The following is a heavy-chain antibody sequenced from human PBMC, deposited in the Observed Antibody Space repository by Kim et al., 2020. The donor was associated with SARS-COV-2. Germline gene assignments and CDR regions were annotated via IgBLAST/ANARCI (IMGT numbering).Heavy chain of an antibody. CDR3: TRESYDFWSGYWPADV. V-gene: IGHV3-49*03. Sequence: GGSLRLSCTASGFTFGDYAMSWFRQAPGKGLEWVGFIRSKAYGGTTEYAASVKGRFTISRDDSKSIAYLQMNSLKTEDTAVYYCTRESYDFWSGYWPADVWGQGTTVTVSS. J-gene: IGHJ6*02. D-gene: IGHD3-3*01. CDR2: IRSKAYGGTT. CDR1: GFTFGDYA.